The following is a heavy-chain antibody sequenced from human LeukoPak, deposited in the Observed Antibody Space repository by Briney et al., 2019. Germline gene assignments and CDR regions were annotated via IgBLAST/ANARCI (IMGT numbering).Heavy chain of an antibody. CDR3: ARVPGGWINWFDP. V-gene: IGHV4-39*07. D-gene: IGHD6-19*01. Sequence: SETLSPTCTVSGDSISSRSYYWGWIRQPPGKGLEWIGSIYYSGSTYYNPSLKSRVTISVNTSKNQFSLKLRSVTAADTAVYYCARVPGGWINWFDPWGQGTLVTVSS. CDR1: GDSISSRSYY. J-gene: IGHJ5*02. CDR2: IYYSGST.